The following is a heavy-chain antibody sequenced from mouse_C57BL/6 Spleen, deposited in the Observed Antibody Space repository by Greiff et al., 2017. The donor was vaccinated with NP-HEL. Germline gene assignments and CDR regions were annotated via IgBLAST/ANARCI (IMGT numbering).Heavy chain of an antibody. J-gene: IGHJ1*03. CDR1: GYTFTDYY. CDR2: INPNNGGT. Sequence: EVQLQQSGPELVKPGASVKISCKASGYTFTDYYMNWVKQSHGKSLEWIGDINPNNGGTSYNQKFKGKATLTVDKSSSTAYMELRSLTSEDSAVYDCARGDGSSSWYFEVWGTGTRVTVSS. D-gene: IGHD1-1*01. V-gene: IGHV1-26*01. CDR3: ARGDGSSSWYFEV.